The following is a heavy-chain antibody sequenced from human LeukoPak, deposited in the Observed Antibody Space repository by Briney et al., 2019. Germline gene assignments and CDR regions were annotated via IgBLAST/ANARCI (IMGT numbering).Heavy chain of an antibody. CDR1: GGTISSYA. D-gene: IGHD3-9*01. V-gene: IGHV1-69*05. Sequence: ASVKVSCKASGGTISSYAISWVRQAPGQGLEWMGGIIPIFGTANYAQKFQGRVTITTDESTSTAYMELSSLRSEDTAVYYCARGTYYDILTGQYYYFDYWGQGTLVTVSS. CDR2: IIPIFGTA. CDR3: ARGTYYDILTGQYYYFDY. J-gene: IGHJ4*02.